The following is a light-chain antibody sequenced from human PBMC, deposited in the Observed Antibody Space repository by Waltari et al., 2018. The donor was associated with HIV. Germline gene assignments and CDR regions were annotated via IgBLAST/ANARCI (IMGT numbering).Light chain of an antibody. CDR3: QQYNNWPPNT. V-gene: IGKV3-15*01. J-gene: IGKJ2*01. CDR1: HSVSTN. CDR2: GAS. Sequence: VMTQSPATLSVSPGERATLSCRASHSVSTNLAWYQQKPGQDPRLLIYGASTRATGLPARFSGSGSGTEFIITISSLQSEDFAVYYCQQYNNWPPNTFGQGTKLEIK.